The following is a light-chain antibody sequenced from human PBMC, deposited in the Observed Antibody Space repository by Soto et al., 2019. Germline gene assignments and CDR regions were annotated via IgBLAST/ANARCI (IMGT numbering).Light chain of an antibody. J-gene: IGLJ1*01. CDR3: QSYDSSLSVFYV. Sequence: QSALTQPPSVSGAPGQRVTISCTGSSSNIGAGYDVHWYQQLPETAPKLLIYGNSNRPSGVPDRFSGSKSGTSASLAISGLQAEDEADYYCQSYDSSLSVFYVFGTGTKLTV. V-gene: IGLV1-40*01. CDR2: GNS. CDR1: SSNIGAGYD.